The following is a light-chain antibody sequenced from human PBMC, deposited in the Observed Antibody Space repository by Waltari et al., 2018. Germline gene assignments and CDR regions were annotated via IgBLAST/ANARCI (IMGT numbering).Light chain of an antibody. CDR3: ATWDDSLSGPV. J-gene: IGLJ1*01. CDR2: RNN. CDR1: SSNIGSNY. Sequence: QSVLTQPPSASGTPGQRVTISCPGSSSNIGSNYVYWYQQPPGTAPQLLMYRNNQRPSGVSDRFSGSKSGTSASLAISGLRSEDEVDYYCATWDDSLSGPVFGTGTKVIVL. V-gene: IGLV1-47*01.